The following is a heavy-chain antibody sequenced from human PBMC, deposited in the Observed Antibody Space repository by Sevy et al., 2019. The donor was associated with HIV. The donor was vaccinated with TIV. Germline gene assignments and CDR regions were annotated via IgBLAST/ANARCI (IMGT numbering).Heavy chain of an antibody. Sequence: GGSLRLSCAASGFTFNIYSMSWVRQTPGKGLEWVATLSFGCGKINHADSVKGWFTMSRDESKNAVYLQMNNLRVEDTAIYYCAREGCTKPHDYWGQGTLVTVSS. V-gene: IGHV3-23*01. CDR3: AREGCTKPHDY. CDR2: LSFGCGKI. CDR1: GFTFNIYS. D-gene: IGHD2-8*01. J-gene: IGHJ4*02.